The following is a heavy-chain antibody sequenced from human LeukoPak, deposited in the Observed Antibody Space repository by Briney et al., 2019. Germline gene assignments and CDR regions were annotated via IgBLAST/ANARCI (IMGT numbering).Heavy chain of an antibody. Sequence: GGSLRLSCAASGFTLSNSWMASVRQAPGKGLGWVANIKEDGSEKYYVDSVEGRFAISRDNAKNSLFLEMNSVRADDTAVYYCARDAEITLGTDHWGQGTLVTVSS. D-gene: IGHD1-26*01. J-gene: IGHJ5*02. CDR3: ARDAEITLGTDH. CDR1: GFTLSNSW. CDR2: IKEDGSEK. V-gene: IGHV3-7*01.